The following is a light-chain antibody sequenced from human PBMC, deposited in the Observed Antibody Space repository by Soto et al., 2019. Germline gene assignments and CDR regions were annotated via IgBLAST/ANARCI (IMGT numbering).Light chain of an antibody. CDR1: QSISSW. Sequence: IPMTQSPSTLSASVGDRVTITCRASQSISSWLAWYQQKPGKAPKLLIYDASSLESGVPSRFSGSGSGTEFTLTISSLQPDDFATYYCQQNNSYPSTFGQGTKLDI. J-gene: IGKJ5*01. V-gene: IGKV1-5*01. CDR3: QQNNSYPST. CDR2: DAS.